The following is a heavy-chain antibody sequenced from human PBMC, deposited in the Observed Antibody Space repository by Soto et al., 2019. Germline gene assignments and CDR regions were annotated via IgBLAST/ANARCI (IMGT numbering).Heavy chain of an antibody. D-gene: IGHD1-20*01. J-gene: IGHJ4*02. Sequence: QVQLVESGGGVVQPGRSLRLSCAASGFTFSSYAMHWVRQAPGKGLEWVAVISYDGSNKYYADSVKGRFTISRDNSKNTLDLQMNSLRAEDTAVYYCARHLTGNVDYWGQGTLVTVSS. V-gene: IGHV3-30-3*01. CDR3: ARHLTGNVDY. CDR2: ISYDGSNK. CDR1: GFTFSSYA.